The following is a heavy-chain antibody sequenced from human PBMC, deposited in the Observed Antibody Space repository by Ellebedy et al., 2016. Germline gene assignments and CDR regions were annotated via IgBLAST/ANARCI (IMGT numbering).Heavy chain of an antibody. CDR2: ISGSGGST. Sequence: GESLKISCAASGFTFSSYAMSWVRQAPGKGLEWVSAISGSGGSTYYADSVKGRFTISRDNSKNTLYLQMNSLRAEDTAVYYCAKDRKVRGDKGYWFDPWGQGTLVTVSS. D-gene: IGHD3-10*01. CDR3: AKDRKVRGDKGYWFDP. V-gene: IGHV3-23*01. J-gene: IGHJ5*02. CDR1: GFTFSSYA.